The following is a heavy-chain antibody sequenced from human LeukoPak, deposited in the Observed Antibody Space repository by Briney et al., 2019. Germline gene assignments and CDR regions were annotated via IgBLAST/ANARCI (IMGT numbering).Heavy chain of an antibody. V-gene: IGHV1-8*02. CDR3: ARATPGGLHGYSFDY. CDR2: MNPNSGNT. D-gene: IGHD5-24*01. J-gene: IGHJ4*02. CDR1: GYTFKNYD. Sequence: GASVKVSCKASGYTFKNYDINWVRQATGQGLEWMGWMNPNSGNTGFAQKFQDRVSMTRDNSINTAYMELTSLRSGDTAVYYCARATPGGLHGYSFDYWGQGTVVTVYS.